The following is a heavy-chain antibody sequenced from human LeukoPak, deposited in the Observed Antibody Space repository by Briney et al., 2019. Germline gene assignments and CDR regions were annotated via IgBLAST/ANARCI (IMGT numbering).Heavy chain of an antibody. J-gene: IGHJ4*02. V-gene: IGHV6-1*01. CDR1: GDSVSSDSAA. D-gene: IGHD6-13*01. CDR3: ARAGAAAGTEFDF. Sequence: SQTLSLTCAISGDSVSSDSAAWTWIRQSPSRGLEWLGRTYYRSKWYNDYALSVKSRITIKPDTSKNQFSLQLNSVTPEDTAVYYCARAGAAAGTEFDFWGQGTLVTVSP. CDR2: TYYRSKWYN.